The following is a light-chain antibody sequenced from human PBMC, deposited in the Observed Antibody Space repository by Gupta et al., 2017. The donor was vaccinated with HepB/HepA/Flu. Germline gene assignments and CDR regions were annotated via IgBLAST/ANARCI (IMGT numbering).Light chain of an antibody. CDR1: QSIGGS. V-gene: IGKV1-5*03. Sequence: DIQMTQSPSTLSASVGDRVTITCRASQSIGGSLAWYQQKPGKAPKFLIYKASRVESGVPSRFSGSSSGTELTLTISSRQPADFATYNCQQENSSPFTFGQATKVDIK. J-gene: IGKJ2*01. CDR2: KAS. CDR3: QQENSSPFT.